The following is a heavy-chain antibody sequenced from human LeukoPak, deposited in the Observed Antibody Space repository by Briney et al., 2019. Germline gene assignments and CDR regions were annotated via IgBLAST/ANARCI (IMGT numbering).Heavy chain of an antibody. CDR1: GGPIRSYY. Sequence: PSETLSLTCSVSGGPIRSYYWSWLRQPPGKGPEWIGYIYYSGSTNYNPSLKSRITISVDTSKNQFSLKLSSVTAADTAVYYCARVKSGYYPYNWFDPWGQGTLVTVSS. D-gene: IGHD3-22*01. CDR2: IYYSGST. V-gene: IGHV4-59*01. CDR3: ARVKSGYYPYNWFDP. J-gene: IGHJ5*02.